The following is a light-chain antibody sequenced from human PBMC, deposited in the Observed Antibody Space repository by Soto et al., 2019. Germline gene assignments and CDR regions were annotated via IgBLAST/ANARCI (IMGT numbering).Light chain of an antibody. V-gene: IGLV1-51*01. J-gene: IGLJ2*01. CDR3: GTWDSSLSAVV. CDR1: SSNIGDNY. Sequence: QSVLTQPPSVSAAPGQKVTISCSGSSSNIGDNYVSWYQQLPGTAPKLLMYYNNKRPSGIPDRFSGSKSGTSATLGITGLQTGDEADYYCGTWDSSLSAVVFGGGTKVTVL. CDR2: YNN.